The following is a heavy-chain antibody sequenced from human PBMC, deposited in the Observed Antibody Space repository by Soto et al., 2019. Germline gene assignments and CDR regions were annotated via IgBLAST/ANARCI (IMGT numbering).Heavy chain of an antibody. J-gene: IGHJ3*02. CDR1: GYTFTSYD. CDR2: MNPNSGNT. D-gene: IGHD2-2*02. CDR3: ARSSIVVVPAAIPDAFDI. V-gene: IGHV1-8*01. Sequence: ASVKVSCKASGYTFTSYDINWVRQATGQGLEWMGWMNPNSGNTGYAQKFQGRVTMTRNTSISTAYMELSSLRSEDTAVYYCARSSIVVVPAAIPDAFDIWGQGAMVTVSS.